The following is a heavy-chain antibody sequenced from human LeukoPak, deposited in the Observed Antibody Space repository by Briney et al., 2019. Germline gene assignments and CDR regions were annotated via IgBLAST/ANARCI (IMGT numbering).Heavy chain of an antibody. D-gene: IGHD6-13*01. J-gene: IGHJ4*02. V-gene: IGHV4-34*01. Sequence: PSETLSLTCAVYGGSFSGYYWSWIRQPPGKGLEWIGEINHSGSTNYNPSLKSRVTISVDTSKNQFSLKLSSVTAAGTAVYYCARVAAAGIGDHFDYWGQGTLVTVSS. CDR2: INHSGST. CDR3: ARVAAAGIGDHFDY. CDR1: GGSFSGYY.